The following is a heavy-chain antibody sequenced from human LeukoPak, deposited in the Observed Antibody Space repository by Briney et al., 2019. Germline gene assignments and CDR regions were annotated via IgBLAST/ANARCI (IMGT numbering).Heavy chain of an antibody. CDR2: IYYSGST. CDR1: GGSISSYY. Sequence: PSETLSLTCTVSGGSISSYYWSWIRQPPGKGLEWIGYIYYSGSTNYNPSLKSRVTISVDTSKNQFSLKLSSVTAADTAVYYCAREVTCGGDCQSFDYWGQGTLVTVSS. CDR3: AREVTCGGDCQSFDY. V-gene: IGHV4-59*01. J-gene: IGHJ4*02. D-gene: IGHD2-21*02.